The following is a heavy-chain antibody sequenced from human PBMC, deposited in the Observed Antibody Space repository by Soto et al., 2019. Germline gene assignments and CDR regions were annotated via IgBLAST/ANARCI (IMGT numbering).Heavy chain of an antibody. D-gene: IGHD3-3*01. V-gene: IGHV4-59*01. CDR1: GGSISSYY. CDR3: ARVTTLPGYYDLWSGYYPSCFDY. Sequence: ASETLSLTCTVSGGSISSYYWSWIRQPPGKGLEWIGYIYYSGSTNYNPSLKSRVTISVDTSKNQFSLKLSSVTAADTAVYYCARVTTLPGYYDLWSGYYPSCFDYWGQGTLVTVSS. J-gene: IGHJ4*02. CDR2: IYYSGST.